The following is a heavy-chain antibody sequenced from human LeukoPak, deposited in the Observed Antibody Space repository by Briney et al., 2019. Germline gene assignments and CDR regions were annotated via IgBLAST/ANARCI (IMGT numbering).Heavy chain of an antibody. D-gene: IGHD3-22*01. CDR3: ARAPFYYYYDSSGSGLFDP. CDR1: VYTFTGYY. V-gene: IGHV1-2*02. CDR2: INPNSGCS. Sequence: ASVKDSCKASVYTFTGYYMHWVRQAPSQGLDWMGWINPNSGCSNYLQKFQGRVTMARDTSISTAYMELSRLRSDDTAVYYCARAPFYYYYDSSGSGLFDPWGQGTLVTVPS. J-gene: IGHJ5*02.